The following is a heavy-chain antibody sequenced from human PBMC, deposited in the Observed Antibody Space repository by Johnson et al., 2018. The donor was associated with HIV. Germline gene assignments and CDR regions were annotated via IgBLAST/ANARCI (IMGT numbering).Heavy chain of an antibody. D-gene: IGHD6-6*01. V-gene: IGHV3-23*04. Sequence: MLLVESGGGVVQPGGSLRLSCAASGFTFSSYAMSWVRQAPGKGLEWVSAISGSGGSTYYADSVKGRFTISRDNSKNTLYLQMNSLRAEDTAVYYCARDGYSSSSFGAFDIWGQGTMVTVSS. CDR3: ARDGYSSSSFGAFDI. CDR2: ISGSGGST. J-gene: IGHJ3*02. CDR1: GFTFSSYA.